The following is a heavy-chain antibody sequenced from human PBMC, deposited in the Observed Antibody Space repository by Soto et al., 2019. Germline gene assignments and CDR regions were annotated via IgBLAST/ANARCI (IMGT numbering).Heavy chain of an antibody. J-gene: IGHJ4*02. D-gene: IGHD6-6*01. Sequence: SETLFLTCSIYSGSFSGYYWSWIRQPPGKGLEWIGEISQSGNTNYSPSLKSRVSISIDTSKKQFSLNLASVSAADTAVYYCARAPKVSGSSQTRPDFWGQGTLVTVSS. CDR3: ARAPKVSGSSQTRPDF. CDR2: ISQSGNT. V-gene: IGHV4-34*01. CDR1: SGSFSGYY.